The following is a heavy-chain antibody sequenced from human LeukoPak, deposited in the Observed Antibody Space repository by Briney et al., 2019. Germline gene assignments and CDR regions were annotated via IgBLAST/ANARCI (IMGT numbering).Heavy chain of an antibody. V-gene: IGHV3-23*01. CDR3: AKDYYGYCSGGSCYRFDY. J-gene: IGHJ4*02. Sequence: GGSLRLSCAASGFTFSSYAMSWVRQAPGKGLEWVSAISGSGGSTYYADSVKGRFTISRDNSKNTLYLQMNSLRAEDTAVYYCAKDYYGYCSGGSCYRFDYWGQGTLVTVSS. CDR1: GFTFSSYA. D-gene: IGHD2-15*01. CDR2: ISGSGGST.